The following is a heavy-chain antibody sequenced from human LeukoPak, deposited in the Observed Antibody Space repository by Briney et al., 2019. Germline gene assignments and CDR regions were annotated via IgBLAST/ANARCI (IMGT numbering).Heavy chain of an antibody. V-gene: IGHV4-34*01. J-gene: IGHJ6*03. D-gene: IGHD6-19*01. CDR1: GGSFSGYY. CDR3: ARGRVERSGWFLYYYYYYMDV. CDR2: INHSRST. Sequence: SETLSLTCAVYGGSFSGYYWSWIRQPPGKGLEWIGEINHSRSTNYNPSLKSRVTISVDTSKIQFSLKLSSVTAADTAVYYCARGRVERSGWFLYYYYYYMDVWGKGTTVTVSS.